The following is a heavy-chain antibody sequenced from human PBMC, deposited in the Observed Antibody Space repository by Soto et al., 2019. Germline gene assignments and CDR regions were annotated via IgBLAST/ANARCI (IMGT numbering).Heavy chain of an antibody. CDR2: IYYSGIS. D-gene: IGHD1-26*01. CDR3: VRPSIVFGIDV. Sequence: ATLSLTCIVSGASMSSSSYYWGWVRQSPGKGLEWIGSIYYSGISNYNPSLRTRVTLSLDMSKNQFSLKLPSVTAADTAVYYCVRPSIVFGIDVWGQGTTVTVSS. CDR1: GASMSSSSYY. V-gene: IGHV4-39*01. J-gene: IGHJ6*02.